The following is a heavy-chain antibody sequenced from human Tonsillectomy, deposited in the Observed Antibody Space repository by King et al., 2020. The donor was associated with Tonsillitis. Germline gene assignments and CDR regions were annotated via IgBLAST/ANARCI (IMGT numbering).Heavy chain of an antibody. V-gene: IGHV1-2*02. CDR3: AVGGLSSLGTYYYYRDV. J-gene: IGHJ6*03. D-gene: IGHD6-6*01. Sequence: VQLVESGAEVKKPGASVKVSCKASGYTFTDYYMHWVRQAPRQGLEWMGWINPNSGGTNYAQRFQGRVTMTRDTSISTAYMELSRLISDDTAVYYCAVGGLSSLGTYYYYRDVWDKGTTVTVSS. CDR2: INPNSGGT. CDR1: GYTFTDYY.